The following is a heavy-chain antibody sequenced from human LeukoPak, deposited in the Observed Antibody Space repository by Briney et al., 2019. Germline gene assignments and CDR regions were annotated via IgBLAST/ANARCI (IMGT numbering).Heavy chain of an antibody. Sequence: PGGSLRLSCAASGFTFSSYSMNWVRQAPGKGLEWVSYISSSSSTIYYADSVKGRFTVSRDNAKNSLYLQMNSLRDEDTAVYYCARGPGYCSGGSCYLFLYWGQGTLVTVSS. V-gene: IGHV3-48*02. D-gene: IGHD2-15*01. CDR1: GFTFSSYS. CDR3: ARGPGYCSGGSCYLFLY. CDR2: ISSSSSTI. J-gene: IGHJ4*02.